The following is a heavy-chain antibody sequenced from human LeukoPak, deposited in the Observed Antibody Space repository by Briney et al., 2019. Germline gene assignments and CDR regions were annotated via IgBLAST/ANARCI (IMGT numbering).Heavy chain of an antibody. CDR1: GGSISSYY. J-gene: IGHJ6*02. CDR2: IYYSGST. V-gene: IGHV4-59*08. Sequence: PSETLSLTCTVSGGSISSYYWSWIRQPPGKGLEWIGDIYYSGSTNYNPSLKSRVTISVDTSKNQFSLRLSSVTAADTAVYYCERQDCSSTSCYPPYYYYGMDVWGQGTTVTVSS. D-gene: IGHD2-2*01. CDR3: ERQDCSSTSCYPPYYYYGMDV.